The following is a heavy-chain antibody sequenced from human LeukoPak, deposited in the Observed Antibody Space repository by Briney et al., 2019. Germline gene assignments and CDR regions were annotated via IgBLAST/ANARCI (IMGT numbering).Heavy chain of an antibody. D-gene: IGHD1-26*01. Sequence: GRSLRLSCAASGFTFIRHGMHWVRQAPGKRLEWVAFISYDGSNEYYADSVKGRFPISRDNSKNTLYLQMNSLRVEDTAVYYCAKDGGGTDFDYWGQGTLVTVSS. CDR2: ISYDGSNE. V-gene: IGHV3-30*18. J-gene: IGHJ4*02. CDR1: GFTFIRHG. CDR3: AKDGGGTDFDY.